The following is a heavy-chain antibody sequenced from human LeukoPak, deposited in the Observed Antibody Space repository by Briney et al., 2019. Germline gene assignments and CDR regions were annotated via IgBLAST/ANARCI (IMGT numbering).Heavy chain of an antibody. CDR3: ARGPPAGTSGPFDF. Sequence: SETLSLTCAVYGGSFSGYFWSWIRQPPGKGLEWIGEINHSGGTNYNPSLKSRVTISVDTSKNQFSLKLTSVTAADTAVYYCARGPPAGTSGPFDFWGQGTLVTVSS. CDR1: GGSFSGYF. CDR2: INHSGGT. D-gene: IGHD6-13*01. V-gene: IGHV4-34*01. J-gene: IGHJ4*02.